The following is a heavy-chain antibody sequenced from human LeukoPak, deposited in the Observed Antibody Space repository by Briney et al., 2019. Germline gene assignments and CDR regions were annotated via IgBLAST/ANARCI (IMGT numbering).Heavy chain of an antibody. V-gene: IGHV3-30*02. CDR2: IRYDGSNK. D-gene: IGHD3-10*01. CDR3: ATPYYYGSGSYWPFHH. Sequence: GGSLRLSCSASGFTFSNYGIHWVRQTPGKGVEWVAFIRYDGSNKYYGDSVKGGFTISRDNSKNTLYLQMSSLRAEDTAVYYCATPYYYGSGSYWPFHHWGQGTLVTVSS. CDR1: GFTFSNYG. J-gene: IGHJ4*02.